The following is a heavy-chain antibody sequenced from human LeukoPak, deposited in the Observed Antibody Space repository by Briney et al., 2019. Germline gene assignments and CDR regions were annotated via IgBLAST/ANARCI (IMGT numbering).Heavy chain of an antibody. J-gene: IGHJ3*02. D-gene: IGHD3-10*01. CDR3: ARAAEPDLWFGELGWRYAFDI. V-gene: IGHV4-39*07. Sequence: PSETLSLTCTVSGGSISSSSYYWGWIRQPPGKGLEWIGSIYYSGSTYYNPSLKSRVTISVDTSKNQFSLKLSSVTAADTAVYYCARAAEPDLWFGELGWRYAFDIWGQGTMVTVSS. CDR2: IYYSGST. CDR1: GGSISSSSYY.